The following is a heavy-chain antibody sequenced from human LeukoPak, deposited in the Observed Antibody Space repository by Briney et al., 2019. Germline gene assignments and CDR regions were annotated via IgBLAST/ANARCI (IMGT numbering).Heavy chain of an antibody. J-gene: IGHJ4*02. CDR3: ARDDNGEMATIGMVY. D-gene: IGHD5-24*01. Sequence: ASVKVSCKASGYTFTGYYMHWVRQAPGQGLEWMGWISAYNGNTNYAQKLQGRVTMTTDTSTSTAYMELRSLRSDDTAVYYCARDDNGEMATIGMVYWGQGTLVTVSS. CDR1: GYTFTGYY. CDR2: ISAYNGNT. V-gene: IGHV1-18*04.